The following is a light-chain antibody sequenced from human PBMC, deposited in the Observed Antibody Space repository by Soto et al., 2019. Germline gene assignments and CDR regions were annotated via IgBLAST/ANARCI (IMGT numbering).Light chain of an antibody. CDR2: WAS. J-gene: IGKJ1*01. Sequence: DIVMTQSPVSLAASLGERATINCKSSQSVLHSSNSRNYLAWYQQKPGQPPKLPFYWASTREFGVPDRFSGSGSGTDFTLTISSLQAEDVAVYYCQQYYSSPWTFGQGSRVEIK. CDR3: QQYYSSPWT. CDR1: QSVLHSSNSRNY. V-gene: IGKV4-1*01.